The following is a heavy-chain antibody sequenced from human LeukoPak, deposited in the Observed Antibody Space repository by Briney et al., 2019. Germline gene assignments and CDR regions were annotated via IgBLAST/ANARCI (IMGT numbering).Heavy chain of an antibody. Sequence: GGSLRLSCAASGFTFSHAWMSWVRQAPGTGLEWVGRIKSKADGGATDYAAPVKGRFTISRDDSKKTLYLQMNNLRTEDTAVYYCATDDNYGDNRAFDYRGQGTLVTVSS. CDR3: ATDDNYGDNRAFDY. CDR1: GFTFSHAW. CDR2: IKSKADGGAT. J-gene: IGHJ4*02. D-gene: IGHD4-17*01. V-gene: IGHV3-15*01.